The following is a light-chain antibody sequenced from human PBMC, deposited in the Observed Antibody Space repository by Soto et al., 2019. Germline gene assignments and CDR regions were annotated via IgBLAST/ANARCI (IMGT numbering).Light chain of an antibody. CDR1: SSDVGSYNL. Sequence: QSALAQPASVSGSPGQSITISCTGISSDVGSYNLVSWYQHHPGKGPKLMIYDGSRRLSGVSNRFSGSKSGNTASLTISGLQAEDEADYYCCSFGGSGTVVFGGGTKLTVL. J-gene: IGLJ3*02. CDR3: CSFGGSGTVV. V-gene: IGLV2-23*01. CDR2: DGS.